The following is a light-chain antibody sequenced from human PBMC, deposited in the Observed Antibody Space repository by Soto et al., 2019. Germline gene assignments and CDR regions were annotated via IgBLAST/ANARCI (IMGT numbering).Light chain of an antibody. CDR2: GNS. V-gene: IGLV1-40*01. Sequence: QSVLTQPPSVSGAPGQRVTISCTGSSSNIGAGYDVHWYQQLPGTAPKLLIYGNSNRPSGVPDRFSGSKSGTSASLAITGLQSEYEADYYCQSYDSSVSRHVVFCGGTQLTLL. J-gene: IGLJ2*01. CDR3: QSYDSSVSRHVV. CDR1: SSNIGAGYD.